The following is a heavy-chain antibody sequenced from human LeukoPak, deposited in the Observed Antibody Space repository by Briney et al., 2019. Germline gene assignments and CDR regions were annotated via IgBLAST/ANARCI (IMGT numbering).Heavy chain of an antibody. V-gene: IGHV3-30*03. CDR3: AGGGGDFRRGFFDI. CDR1: GFTFSSYG. J-gene: IGHJ3*02. D-gene: IGHD2-21*02. Sequence: GASLRLSCAASGFTFSSYGMHWVRQAPGKGLEWVAVISYDGSNTYYADSVKGRFTISRDKSKNTLYLQMNSLRADDTAVYYCAGGGGDFRRGFFDIWGQGTMVTVSS. CDR2: ISYDGSNT.